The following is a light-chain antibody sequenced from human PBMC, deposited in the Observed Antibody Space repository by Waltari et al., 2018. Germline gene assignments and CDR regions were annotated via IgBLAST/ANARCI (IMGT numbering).Light chain of an antibody. V-gene: IGKV1-39*01. CDR1: QSIGNC. Sequence: DIQMTQSPSSLSAVVGDRVTITCRASQSIGNCLNWYQQKPGKAPHLLIYSASSLQRGVPSRFSGRGSGTEFSLTISGLQPDDFATYYCQESYSSPPSTFGQGTKVDIK. J-gene: IGKJ1*01. CDR3: QESYSSPPST. CDR2: SAS.